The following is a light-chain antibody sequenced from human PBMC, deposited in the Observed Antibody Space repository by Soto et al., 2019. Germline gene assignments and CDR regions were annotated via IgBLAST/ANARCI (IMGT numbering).Light chain of an antibody. Sequence: DIQMIQSPSRLSASVGDRVTITCRASQSIGYWLAWYQQKPGKAPNLLIYAASTLETGVPSRFSGSGYGTEFTLTIASMQPDDSASYYCQQYNSFSKTFGRGTKVDIK. J-gene: IGKJ1*01. CDR1: QSIGYW. CDR2: AAS. V-gene: IGKV1-5*01. CDR3: QQYNSFSKT.